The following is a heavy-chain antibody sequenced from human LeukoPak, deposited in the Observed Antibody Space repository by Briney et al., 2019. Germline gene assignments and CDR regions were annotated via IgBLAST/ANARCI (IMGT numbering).Heavy chain of an antibody. Sequence: SETLSLTCTVSGGSISSYYWSWIRQPPGKGLEWIGYIYYSGSTNYNPSLKSRVTISVDTSKNQFSLKLSSVTAADTAVYYCARSGYTMVRDLEGANWFDPWGQGTLVTVSS. V-gene: IGHV4-59*08. J-gene: IGHJ5*02. D-gene: IGHD3-10*01. CDR2: IYYSGST. CDR3: ARSGYTMVRDLEGANWFDP. CDR1: GGSISSYY.